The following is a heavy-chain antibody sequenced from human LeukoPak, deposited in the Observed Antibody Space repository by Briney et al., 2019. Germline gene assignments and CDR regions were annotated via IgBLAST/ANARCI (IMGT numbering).Heavy chain of an antibody. CDR1: GASIYSYY. D-gene: IGHD1-20*01. V-gene: IGHV4-59*12. Sequence: PSETLSLTCTVSGASIYSYYWNWIRQSPGKGLEWIAYISDNGYTKYNPSLSSRVTILVGTSSNQFSLKLRSVTAADTAVYFCARGNLNDAYFDYWGQGALVTVYS. CDR3: ARGNLNDAYFDY. J-gene: IGHJ4*02. CDR2: ISDNGYT.